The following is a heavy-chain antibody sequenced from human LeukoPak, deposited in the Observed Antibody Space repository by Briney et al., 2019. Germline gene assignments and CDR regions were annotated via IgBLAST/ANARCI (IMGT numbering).Heavy chain of an antibody. CDR1: GYTFTSYG. Sequence: ASVKVSCKASGYTFTSYGISWVRPAPGQGLEWMGWISAYNGNTNYAQKLQDRVTMTTDTSTSTAYMELRSLRSDDTAVYYCARHDYYGSGSYSPFDYWGQGTLVTVSS. CDR2: ISAYNGNT. J-gene: IGHJ4*02. D-gene: IGHD3-10*01. CDR3: ARHDYYGSGSYSPFDY. V-gene: IGHV1-18*01.